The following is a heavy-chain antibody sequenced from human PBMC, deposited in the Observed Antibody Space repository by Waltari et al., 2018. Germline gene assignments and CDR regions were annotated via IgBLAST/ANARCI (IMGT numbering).Heavy chain of an antibody. D-gene: IGHD2-2*01. Sequence: QVQLQQWGAGLLKPSETLSLTCAVYGGSFSGYYWSWIRQPPGKGLEWIGEINHSGSTNYNPSLKSRVTISVDTSKNQFSLKLSSVTAADTAVYYCARARYCSSTSCPGNYFDYWGQGTLVTVSS. CDR3: ARARYCSSTSCPGNYFDY. V-gene: IGHV4-34*01. CDR2: INHSGST. J-gene: IGHJ4*02. CDR1: GGSFSGYY.